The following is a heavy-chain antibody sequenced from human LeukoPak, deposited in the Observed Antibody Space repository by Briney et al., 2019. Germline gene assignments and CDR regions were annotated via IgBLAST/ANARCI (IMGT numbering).Heavy chain of an antibody. D-gene: IGHD6-19*01. J-gene: IGHJ4*02. CDR1: GYTFTGYY. V-gene: IGHV1-2*06. Sequence: ASVKVSCKASGYTFTGYYMHWVRQAPGQGLEWMRRINPNSGGTNYAQRFQGRVTMTRDTSISTAYMELSRLRSDDTAMYYCAREEIVKWGGGWGTLIDYWGQRTLVTVSS. CDR2: INPNSGGT. CDR3: AREEIVKWGGGWGTLIDY.